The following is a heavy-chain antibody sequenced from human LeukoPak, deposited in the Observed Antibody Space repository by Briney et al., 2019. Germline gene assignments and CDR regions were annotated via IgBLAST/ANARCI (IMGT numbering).Heavy chain of an antibody. CDR1: GFTFSSYS. CDR3: ARDLTANWSFDY. J-gene: IGHJ4*02. CDR2: ISLDGSNK. Sequence: GGSLRLSCAASGFTFSSYSMNWVRQAPGKGLEWVAVISLDGSNKYYAGFVRGRFAISRDNSENTLYLQMNSLRTEDTAVYYCARDLTANWSFDYCGQGTLVTVSS. V-gene: IGHV3-30*03. D-gene: IGHD1-1*01.